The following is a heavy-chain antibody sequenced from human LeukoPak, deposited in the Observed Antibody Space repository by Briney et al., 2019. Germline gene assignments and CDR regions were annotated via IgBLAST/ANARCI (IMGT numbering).Heavy chain of an antibody. CDR2: FHITGST. J-gene: IGHJ4*02. CDR3: ASMSQPSGSFDL. Sequence: PSEALSLTCTVSGDSISSYYWSWIRQPAGKGLEWIGRFHITGSTTYNPSLKSRVSISVDTSRNQFSLKLRSVTAADTAVYYCASMSQPSGSFDLWGQGTLVPVS. D-gene: IGHD3-10*01. CDR1: GDSISSYY. V-gene: IGHV4-4*07.